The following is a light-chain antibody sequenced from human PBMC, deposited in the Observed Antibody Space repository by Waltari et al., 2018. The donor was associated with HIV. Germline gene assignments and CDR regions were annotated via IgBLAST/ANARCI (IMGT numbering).Light chain of an antibody. Sequence: QTVVTQEPSFPVSPGGTVTLTCGLNSGTVSTTSFPNWYQQTPGQAPRTLIYSTNIRSSGVPDRFSGSILGNKAALTITGAQADDESDYYCLVHMGHGAWVFGGGTKLTVL. J-gene: IGLJ3*02. CDR1: SGTVSTTSF. V-gene: IGLV8-61*01. CDR2: STN. CDR3: LVHMGHGAWV.